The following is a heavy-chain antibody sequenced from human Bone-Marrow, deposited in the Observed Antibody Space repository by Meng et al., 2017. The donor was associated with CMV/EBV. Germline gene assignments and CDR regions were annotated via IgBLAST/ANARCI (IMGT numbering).Heavy chain of an antibody. CDR2: IKSKANGETI. CDR1: GFTFTNAW. CDR3: SIGWYFDF. J-gene: IGHJ2*01. V-gene: IGHV3-15*07. Sequence: LSCVGSGFTFTNAWMNWVRQAPGKGLERVGRIKSKANGETIDYAAPVKGRFTISRDDSKNTVYLQMNSLKTEDTAVYYCSIGWYFDFWGRGTLVTVSS.